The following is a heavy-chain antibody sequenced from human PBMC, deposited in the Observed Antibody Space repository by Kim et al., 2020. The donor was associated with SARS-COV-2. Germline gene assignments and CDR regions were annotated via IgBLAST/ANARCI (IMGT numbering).Heavy chain of an antibody. CDR1: GYTFTGYY. CDR2: INPNSGGT. V-gene: IGHV1-2*02. J-gene: IGHJ4*02. CDR3: ARWKAGNFYYFDY. D-gene: IGHD4-4*01. Sequence: ASVKVSCKASGYTFTGYYMHWVRQAPGQGLEWMGWINPNSGGTNYAQKFQGRVTMTRDTSISTAYMELSRLRSDDTAVYYCARWKAGNFYYFDYWGQGTLVTVSS.